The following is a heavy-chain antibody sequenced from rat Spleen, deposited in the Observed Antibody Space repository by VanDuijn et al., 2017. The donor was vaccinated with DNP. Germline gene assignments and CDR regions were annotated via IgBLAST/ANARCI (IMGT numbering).Heavy chain of an antibody. CDR1: GYSITSNY. CDR3: ARGMGITRVMDA. CDR2: ISYSGNT. D-gene: IGHD1-9*01. Sequence: EVQLQESGPGLVKPSQSLSLTCSVTGYSITSNYWGWIRKFPGNQMEWMGYISYSGNTNYNPSLKSRISITRDTSKNQFFLQLNSVTTEDTATYYCARGMGITRVMDAWGQGASVTVSS. J-gene: IGHJ4*01. V-gene: IGHV3-1*01.